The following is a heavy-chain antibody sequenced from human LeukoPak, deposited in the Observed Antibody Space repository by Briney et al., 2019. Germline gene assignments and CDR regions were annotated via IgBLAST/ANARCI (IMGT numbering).Heavy chain of an antibody. CDR2: ISYDGSNK. D-gene: IGHD2-21*02. J-gene: IGHJ4*02. CDR3: AKPSQDIVVVTEDYFDY. V-gene: IGHV3-30*18. Sequence: PGGSLRLSCAASGFTFSSYGMHWVRQAPGKGLEWVAVISYDGSNKYYADSVKGRFTISRDNSKNTLYLQMNSLRAEDTAVYYCAKPSQDIVVVTEDYFDYWGQGTLVTVSS. CDR1: GFTFSSYG.